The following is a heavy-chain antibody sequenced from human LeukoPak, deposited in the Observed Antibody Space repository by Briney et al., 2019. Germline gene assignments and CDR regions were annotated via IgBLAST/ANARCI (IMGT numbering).Heavy chain of an antibody. Sequence: SETLSLTCAVYGGSFSGYYWSWIRQPPGKGLGWIGEINHSGSTNYNPSLKSRVTISVDTSKNQFSLKLSSVTAADTAVYYCARIPHRGIYCSSTSCYRDPYYYGMDVWGQGTTVTVSS. D-gene: IGHD2-2*02. CDR2: INHSGST. J-gene: IGHJ6*02. CDR1: GGSFSGYY. CDR3: ARIPHRGIYCSSTSCYRDPYYYGMDV. V-gene: IGHV4-34*01.